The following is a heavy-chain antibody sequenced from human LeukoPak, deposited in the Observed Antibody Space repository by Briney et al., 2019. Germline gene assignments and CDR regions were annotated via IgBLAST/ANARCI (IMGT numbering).Heavy chain of an antibody. CDR3: AKGFLGLRDAFDI. Sequence: GGSLRLSCAASGFTFSSYAMSWVRQAPGKGLEWVSAISGSGGSTYYADSVKGPFTISRDNSKNTLYLQMNSLRAEDTAVYYCAKGFLGLRDAFDIWGQGTMVTVSS. J-gene: IGHJ3*02. D-gene: IGHD3-3*01. V-gene: IGHV3-23*01. CDR2: ISGSGGST. CDR1: GFTFSSYA.